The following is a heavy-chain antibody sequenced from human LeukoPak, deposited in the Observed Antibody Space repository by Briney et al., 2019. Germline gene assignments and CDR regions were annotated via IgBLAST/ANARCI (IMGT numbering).Heavy chain of an antibody. CDR3: ARESLGTTVRQKDYYFDY. V-gene: IGHV1-46*01. CDR2: INPSGGST. D-gene: IGHD4-17*01. Sequence: RASLKVSCKASGYTFTSYYMHWVRQAPGQGLEWMGIINPSGGSTSYAQKFQGRVTMTRDTSTSTVYMELSSLRSEDTAVYYCARESLGTTVRQKDYYFDYWGQGTLVTVSS. J-gene: IGHJ4*02. CDR1: GYTFTSYY.